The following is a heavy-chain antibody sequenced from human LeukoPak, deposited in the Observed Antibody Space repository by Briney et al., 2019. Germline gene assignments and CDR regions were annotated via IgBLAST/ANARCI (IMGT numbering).Heavy chain of an antibody. CDR1: GFIVSTKY. V-gene: IGHV3-66*02. CDR2: IYGGGNT. CDR3: AFQFGVATGLDY. J-gene: IGHJ4*02. D-gene: IGHD3-3*01. Sequence: GGSLRLSCAASGFIVSTKYMGWVRQSPGKGLEWVSVIYGGGNTYYAHSVKGRFTISRDNSKNTLYLQMNSLRPEDTAVFYCAFQFGVATGLDYWGQGNLVTVSS.